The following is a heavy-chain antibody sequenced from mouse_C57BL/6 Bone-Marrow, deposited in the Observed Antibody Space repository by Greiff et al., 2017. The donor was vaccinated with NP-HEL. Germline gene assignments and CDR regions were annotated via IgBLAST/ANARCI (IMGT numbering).Heavy chain of an antibody. CDR3: ARVPYYYGSRYFDY. CDR2: ISDGGSYT. J-gene: IGHJ2*01. V-gene: IGHV5-4*01. Sequence: EVQVVESGGGLVKPGGSLKLSCAASGFTFSSYAMSWVRQTPEKRLEWVATISDGGSYTYYPDNVKGRFTISRDNAKNNLYLQMSHLKSEDTAMYYCARVPYYYGSRYFDYWGQGTTLTVSS. CDR1: GFTFSSYA. D-gene: IGHD1-1*01.